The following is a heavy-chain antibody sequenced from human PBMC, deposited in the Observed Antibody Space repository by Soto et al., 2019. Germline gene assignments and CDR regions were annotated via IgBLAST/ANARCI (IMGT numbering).Heavy chain of an antibody. D-gene: IGHD6-13*01. CDR2: ISGYNGNT. Sequence: QVQLVQSGAEVKKPGASVKVSCKTSGYTFSNYGISWVRQAPGQGPEWMGWISGYNGNTNYAQKFQGRVSMTTDTSTSTVYMDLRSLSSDDTAVYYCARGGSSWSAEYYQHWGQGTLVIFSS. CDR3: ARGGSSWSAEYYQH. V-gene: IGHV1-18*01. J-gene: IGHJ1*01. CDR1: GYTFSNYG.